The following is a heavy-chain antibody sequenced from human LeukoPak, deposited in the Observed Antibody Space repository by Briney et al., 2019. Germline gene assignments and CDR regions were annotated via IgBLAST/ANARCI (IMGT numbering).Heavy chain of an antibody. J-gene: IGHJ4*02. V-gene: IGHV3-23*01. CDR2: ISGSGTST. CDR1: GFTVSRNY. Sequence: LGGSLRLSCAASGFTVSRNYMTWVRQAPGKGLEWVSAISGSGTSTYYADSVKGRFTISRDNSKNTLYLQMNSLRAEDTAVYYCAKRPYSSGWPPDYWGQGALVTVSS. CDR3: AKRPYSSGWPPDY. D-gene: IGHD6-19*01.